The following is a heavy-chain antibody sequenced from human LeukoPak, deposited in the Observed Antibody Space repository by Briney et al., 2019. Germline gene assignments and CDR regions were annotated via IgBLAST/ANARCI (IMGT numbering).Heavy chain of an antibody. CDR2: IYHSGST. CDR1: GYSISGGFY. J-gene: IGHJ3*02. D-gene: IGHD3-22*01. Sequence: SETLSLTCTVSGYSISGGFYWGWIRQPPGKGLEWIGSIYHSGSTYYNPSLKSRVTISVDTSKNQFSLKLSSVTAADTAVYYCARVVSAYYDSSGYYHAFDIWGQGTMVTVSS. V-gene: IGHV4-38-2*02. CDR3: ARVVSAYYDSSGYYHAFDI.